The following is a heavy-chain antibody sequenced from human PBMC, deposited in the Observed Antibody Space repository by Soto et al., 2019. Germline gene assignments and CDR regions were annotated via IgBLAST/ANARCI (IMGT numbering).Heavy chain of an antibody. D-gene: IGHD3-3*02. CDR2: IIPVFGIA. CDR1: GGTFSSYA. J-gene: IGHJ4*02. V-gene: IGHV1-69*01. Sequence: QVQLVQSGAEVKKPGSSVKVSCKASGGTFSSYAISWVRQAPGQGLEWMGGIIPVFGIANSAQKFPGRVTITAHASRTTAYMELSTLRSEDTAVYYCASQPLAGSFFDFWGPGTLVTVS. CDR3: ASQPLAGSFFDF.